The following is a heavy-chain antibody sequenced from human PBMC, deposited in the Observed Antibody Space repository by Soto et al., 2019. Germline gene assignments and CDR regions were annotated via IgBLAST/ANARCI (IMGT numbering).Heavy chain of an antibody. V-gene: IGHV5-51*01. CDR1: GYSVTSYW. Sequence: GEALKISCKGSGYSVTSYWIGWVRQMPEKCPEWMGIIYPGDSDTRYSPSFQGQVTISADKSISTAYLQWSSLKASNTAMYYCARHEQDHSSSWHNYYYYYMDVWGKGTTVTVSS. CDR2: IYPGDSDT. J-gene: IGHJ6*03. CDR3: ARHEQDHSSSWHNYYYYYMDV. D-gene: IGHD6-13*01.